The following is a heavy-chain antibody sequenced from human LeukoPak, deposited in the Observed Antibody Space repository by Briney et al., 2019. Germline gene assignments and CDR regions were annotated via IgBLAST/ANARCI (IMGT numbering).Heavy chain of an antibody. Sequence: GGSLRLSCAASGFTFSNAWMSWVRQAPGKGLEGVGRIKSKTDGGTTDYAAPVKGRCTISRDDSKNTLYLQMNSLKTEDPAVYYCTTGGIHPSVDYWGQGTLVTVSS. CDR3: TTGGIHPSVDY. CDR1: GFTFSNAW. J-gene: IGHJ4*02. CDR2: IKSKTDGGTT. D-gene: IGHD5-18*01. V-gene: IGHV3-15*01.